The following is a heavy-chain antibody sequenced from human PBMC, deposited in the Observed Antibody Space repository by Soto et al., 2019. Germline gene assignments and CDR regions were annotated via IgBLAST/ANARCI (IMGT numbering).Heavy chain of an antibody. Sequence: EVQLVESGGGLVLPGGSLRLSCSASGLTFSNYEMNWVRQAPGKGLEWVSYIGRSGTTTYYADSLKGRFTISRDNVKNSLYLQMNSLRAEDTAVYYCATRSGGGGAFDFWGQGTMVTVSS. CDR2: IGRSGTTT. CDR1: GLTFSNYE. D-gene: IGHD3-10*01. J-gene: IGHJ3*01. CDR3: ATRSGGGGAFDF. V-gene: IGHV3-48*03.